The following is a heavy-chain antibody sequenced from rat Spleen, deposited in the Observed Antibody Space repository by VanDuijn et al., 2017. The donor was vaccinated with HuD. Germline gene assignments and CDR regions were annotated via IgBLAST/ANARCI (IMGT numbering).Heavy chain of an antibody. V-gene: IGHV5-25*01. CDR3: ARQGNWARWFPY. CDR1: GITFTNYD. CDR2: INTSGGST. J-gene: IGHJ3*01. D-gene: IGHD4-6*01. Sequence: EVQLVESGGGLVQPGRSLKLSCAASGITFTNYDMAWVPQAPTKGLEWVASINTSGGSTYYRDSVKGRFTVSRDNAKSTLYLQMDSLRSEDTATYYCARQGNWARWFPYWGQGTLVTVSS.